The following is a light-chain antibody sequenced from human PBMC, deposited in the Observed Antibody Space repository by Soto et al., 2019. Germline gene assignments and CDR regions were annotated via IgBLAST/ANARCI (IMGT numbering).Light chain of an antibody. CDR2: KVS. V-gene: IGKV2-30*01. J-gene: IGKJ1*01. Sequence: VVMTQSPLSLPVTLGQPASISCRSSRSLVYSDGNTYVNWFQQRPGQSPRRVIYKVSNRDSGVPDRFSGSGSGTDFTLKISRVEAEDVGVYYCMQGTHWPPTFGQGTKVDI. CDR1: RSLVYSDGNTY. CDR3: MQGTHWPPT.